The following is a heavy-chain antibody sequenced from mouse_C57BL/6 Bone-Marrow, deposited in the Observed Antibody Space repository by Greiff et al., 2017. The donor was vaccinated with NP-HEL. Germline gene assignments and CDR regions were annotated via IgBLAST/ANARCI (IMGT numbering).Heavy chain of an antibody. CDR3: ARRGPIGYLYYFDY. V-gene: IGHV1-26*01. CDR1: GYTFTDYY. D-gene: IGHD5-1*01. Sequence: EVQLQQSGPELVKPGASVKISCKASGYTFTDYYMNWVKQSHGKSLEWIGDINPNNGGTSYNQKFKGKATLTVDKSSSTAYMELRSLTSEDSAVYYCARRGPIGYLYYFDYWGQGTTLTVSS. CDR2: INPNNGGT. J-gene: IGHJ2*01.